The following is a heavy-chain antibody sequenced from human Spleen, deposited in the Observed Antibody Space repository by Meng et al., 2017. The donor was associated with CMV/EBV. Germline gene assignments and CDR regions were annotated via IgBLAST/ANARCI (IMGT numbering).Heavy chain of an antibody. CDR1: GFTFSSYS. J-gene: IGHJ6*02. CDR2: ISSSSSYI. V-gene: IGHV3-21*01. Sequence: GGSLRLSCAASGFTFSSYSMNWVRQAPGKGLEWVSSISSSSSYIYYADSVKGRFTISRDNAKNSLYLQMNSLRAEDTAVYYCARGRFLEWLLYGSDYYYGMDVRGQGTTVTVSS. CDR3: ARGRFLEWLLYGSDYYYGMDV. D-gene: IGHD3-3*01.